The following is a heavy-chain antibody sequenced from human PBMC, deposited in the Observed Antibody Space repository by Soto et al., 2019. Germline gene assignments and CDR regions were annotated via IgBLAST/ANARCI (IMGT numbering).Heavy chain of an antibody. V-gene: IGHV1-18*01. CDR1: GYTFTTYG. J-gene: IGHJ6*02. Sequence: ASVKVSCKASGYTFTTYGVSWVRQAPGQGLEWMGWINSYNGKTRDAETFQGRITMTTDTSTSTAYMELRRLASDDTAVYFCAKGGAIVAAGTRVYLYNAMDVWGQGTTVTVSS. CDR3: AKGGAIVAAGTRVYLYNAMDV. CDR2: INSYNGKT. D-gene: IGHD1-26*01.